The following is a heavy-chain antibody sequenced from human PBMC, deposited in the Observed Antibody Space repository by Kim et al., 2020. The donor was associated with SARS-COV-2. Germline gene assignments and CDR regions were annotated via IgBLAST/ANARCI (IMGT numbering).Heavy chain of an antibody. J-gene: IGHJ4*02. V-gene: IGHV6-1*01. CDR3: ARDLVAVAGTKSFDY. D-gene: IGHD6-19*01. Sequence: AVSVKSRITINQDTSKNQFSLQLNSVTPEDTAVYYCARDLVAVAGTKSFDYWGQGTLVTVSS.